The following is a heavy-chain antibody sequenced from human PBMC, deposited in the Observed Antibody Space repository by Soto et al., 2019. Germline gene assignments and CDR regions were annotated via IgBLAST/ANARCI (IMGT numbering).Heavy chain of an antibody. CDR1: GYTFTSYG. Sequence: QVHLVQSGAEVKKPGASVKVSCKASGYTFTSYGISWVRQAPGQGLEWMGWISAYNGNTNYAQKLQGRVTMTTDTSTSTAYMELRSLRSDDTAVYYCARAYYDFWSGYPVNYYYMDVWGKGTTATVSS. V-gene: IGHV1-18*01. CDR2: ISAYNGNT. D-gene: IGHD3-3*01. J-gene: IGHJ6*03. CDR3: ARAYYDFWSGYPVNYYYMDV.